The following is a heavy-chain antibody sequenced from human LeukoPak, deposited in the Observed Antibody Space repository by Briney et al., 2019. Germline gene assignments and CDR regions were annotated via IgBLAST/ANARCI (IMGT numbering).Heavy chain of an antibody. D-gene: IGHD1-26*01. J-gene: IGHJ4*02. CDR3: AKDRGFSYTLGSSELDY. Sequence: GGSLRLSCAASGFTFSGYGMHWVRLAPGKGLEWVAVISYDGSHKYYADSVQGRFTISRDNPKNTLYLQMNSLRPEDTAIYYCAKDRGFSYTLGSSELDYWGQGTLVTVSS. CDR2: ISYDGSHK. V-gene: IGHV3-30*18. CDR1: GFTFSGYG.